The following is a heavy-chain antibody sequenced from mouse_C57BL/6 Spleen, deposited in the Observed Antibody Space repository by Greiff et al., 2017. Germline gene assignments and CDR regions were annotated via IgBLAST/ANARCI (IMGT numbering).Heavy chain of an antibody. CDR2: IDPSDSYT. CDR3: ARRRNYFDY. V-gene: IGHV1-50*01. Sequence: QVQLQQPGAELVKPGASVKLSCKASGYTFTSYWMQWVKQRPGQGLEWIGEIDPSDSYTNYNQKFNGKATLTVDTSSSTAYMQLSSLTSEDSAVYYCARRRNYFDYWGQGTTLTVSS. J-gene: IGHJ2*01. CDR1: GYTFTSYW.